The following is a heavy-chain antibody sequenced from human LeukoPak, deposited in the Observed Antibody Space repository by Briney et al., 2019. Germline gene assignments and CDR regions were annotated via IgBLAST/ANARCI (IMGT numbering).Heavy chain of an antibody. Sequence: PSETLSLTCAVYGGSFSGYYWSWIRRPPGKGLEWIGEINHSGSTNYNPSLKSRVTISVDTSKNQFSLKLSSVTAADTAVYYCASFPYYYGSGSYYKDSDYWGQGTLVTVSS. V-gene: IGHV4-34*01. CDR2: INHSGST. J-gene: IGHJ4*02. D-gene: IGHD3-10*01. CDR1: GGSFSGYY. CDR3: ASFPYYYGSGSYYKDSDY.